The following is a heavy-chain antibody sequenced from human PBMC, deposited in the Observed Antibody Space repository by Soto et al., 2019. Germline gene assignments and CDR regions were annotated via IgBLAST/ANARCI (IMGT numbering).Heavy chain of an antibody. CDR2: IIPILGIA. V-gene: IGHV1-69*08. CDR1: GGTFSSYT. CDR3: ARDPTVTSVDFDY. J-gene: IGHJ4*02. Sequence: QVQLVQSGAEVKKPGSSVKVSCKASGGTFSSYTISWVRQAPGQGLEWMGRIIPILGIANYAQKFQGRVTITADKSTSPAYMELSSLRSEDTAVYYCARDPTVTSVDFDYWGQGTLVTVSS. D-gene: IGHD4-17*01.